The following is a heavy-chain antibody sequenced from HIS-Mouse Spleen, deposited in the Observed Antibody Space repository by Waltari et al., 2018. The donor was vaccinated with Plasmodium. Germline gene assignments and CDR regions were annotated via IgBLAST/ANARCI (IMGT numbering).Heavy chain of an antibody. V-gene: IGHV4-34*01. CDR3: ARGQLGIDAFDI. CDR1: GGSFSGYY. J-gene: IGHJ3*02. CDR2: INHSGST. D-gene: IGHD7-27*01. Sequence: QVQLQQWGAGLLKPSETLSLTCAVYGGSFSGYYWSWIRQPPGKGLEWIGEINHSGSTNDTPSLKSRVTISVDTSKNQFSLKLSSVTAADTAVYYCARGQLGIDAFDIWGQGTMVTVSS.